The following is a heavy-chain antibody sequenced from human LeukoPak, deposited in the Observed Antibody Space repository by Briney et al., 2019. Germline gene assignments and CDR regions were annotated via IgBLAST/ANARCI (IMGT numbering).Heavy chain of an antibody. CDR1: GFTFSSYS. V-gene: IGHV3-48*02. J-gene: IGHJ5*02. Sequence: GGSLRLSCAASGFTFSSYSMKWVRQAPGKGLDWVSYISSSSSTIYYADSVKGRFTISRDNAKNSLSLQMNSLRDEDTAVYYCARDWGGRSSGWSDENWIDPWGQGTLVTVSS. D-gene: IGHD6-19*01. CDR3: ARDWGGRSSGWSDENWIDP. CDR2: ISSSSSTI.